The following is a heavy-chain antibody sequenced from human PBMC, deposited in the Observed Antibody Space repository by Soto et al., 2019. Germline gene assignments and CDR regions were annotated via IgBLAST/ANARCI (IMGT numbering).Heavy chain of an antibody. V-gene: IGHV3-74*01. D-gene: IGHD2-8*01. CDR2: MNTDGSDT. Sequence: GGSLRLSCASSVFTFDNYAMTWVRQAPGKGLVWVSRMNTDGSDTYYADSVKGRFTISRDNARNTVYLQMNSLRVEDTAVYYCAREGMGFSNWFDPRGQGTLVTVSS. CDR3: AREGMGFSNWFDP. CDR1: VFTFDNYA. J-gene: IGHJ5*02.